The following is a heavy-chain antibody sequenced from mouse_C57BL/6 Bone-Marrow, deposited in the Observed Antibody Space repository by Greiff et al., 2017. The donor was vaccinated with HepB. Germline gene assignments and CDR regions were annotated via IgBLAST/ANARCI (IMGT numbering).Heavy chain of an antibody. CDR2: IYPGDGDT. CDR3: ATITTVVHYFDY. Sequence: QVQLQQSGPELVKPGASVKISCKASGYAFSSSWMNWVKQRPGKGLEWIGRIYPGDGDTNYNGKFKGKATLTADKSSSTAYMQLSSLTSEDSAVYFCATITTVVHYFDYWGQGTTLTVSS. J-gene: IGHJ2*01. V-gene: IGHV1-82*01. CDR1: GYAFSSSW. D-gene: IGHD1-1*01.